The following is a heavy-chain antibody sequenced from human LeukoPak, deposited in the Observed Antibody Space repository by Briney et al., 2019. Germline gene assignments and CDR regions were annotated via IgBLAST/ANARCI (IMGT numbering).Heavy chain of an antibody. CDR1: GFIFSNYA. V-gene: IGHV3-23*01. Sequence: PGRSLRLSCAASGFIFSNYAMNWVRQTPGKGLEWVSGISGCGGRTFYADSVKGGFTISRDNSKNTLYLHMNSLISEDTALYYGAKDSWRDQLPFSFDYWGQGTLVTVSS. D-gene: IGHD1-1*01. CDR2: ISGCGGRT. J-gene: IGHJ4*02. CDR3: AKDSWRDQLPFSFDY.